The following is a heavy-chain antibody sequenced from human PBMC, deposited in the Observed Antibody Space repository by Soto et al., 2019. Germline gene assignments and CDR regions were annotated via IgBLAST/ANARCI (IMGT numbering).Heavy chain of an antibody. Sequence: SETLSLTCTVSGGSISSYYWSWIRQPPGKGLEWIGYIYYSGSTNYNPSLKSRVTISVDTSKNQFSLKLSSVTAADTAVYYCARGLIITGTTYGAFDIWGQGTMVTVSS. V-gene: IGHV4-59*01. CDR1: GGSISSYY. J-gene: IGHJ3*02. CDR2: IYYSGST. CDR3: ARGLIITGTTYGAFDI. D-gene: IGHD1-7*01.